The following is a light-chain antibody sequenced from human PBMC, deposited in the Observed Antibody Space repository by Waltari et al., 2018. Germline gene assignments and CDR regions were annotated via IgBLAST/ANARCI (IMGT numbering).Light chain of an antibody. J-gene: IGLJ2*01. CDR1: SSNIGSNT. CDR3: AAWDDSLNGVV. V-gene: IGLV1-44*01. CDR2: SNN. Sequence: QSVLTQPPSASGTPGQRVTISCSGSSSNIGSNTVNWYQQPPGTAPKLLIYSNNQRPAGVPDPFSGSKSGTSASLAISGLQSEDEADYYCAAWDDSLNGVVFGGGTKLTVL.